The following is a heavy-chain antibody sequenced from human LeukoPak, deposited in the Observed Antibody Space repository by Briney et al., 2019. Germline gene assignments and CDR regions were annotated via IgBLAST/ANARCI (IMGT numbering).Heavy chain of an antibody. CDR3: ARGHSSSWADY. V-gene: IGHV1-69*13. CDR1: GGTFSSYA. J-gene: IGHJ4*02. CDR2: IIPIFCTA. Sequence: EASVKVSCKASGGTFSSYAISWVRQAPGQGLEWMGGIIPIFCTANYAQKFQGRVTITADESTGTAYMELSSLRSEDTAVYYCARGHSSSWADYWGQGTLVTVSS. D-gene: IGHD6-13*01.